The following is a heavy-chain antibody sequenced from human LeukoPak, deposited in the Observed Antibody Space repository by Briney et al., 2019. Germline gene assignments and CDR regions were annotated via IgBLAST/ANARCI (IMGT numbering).Heavy chain of an antibody. CDR3: AIASMVRGLYYYGMDV. J-gene: IGHJ6*02. CDR2: ISGSGGST. CDR1: GFTFSSYA. D-gene: IGHD3-10*01. V-gene: IGHV3-23*01. Sequence: GGSLRLSCAASGFTFSSYAMSWVRQAPGKGLEWVSAISGSGGSTYYADSVKGRFTISRDNSKNTLYLQMNSLRAEDTAVYYCAIASMVRGLYYYGMDVWGQGTTVTVSS.